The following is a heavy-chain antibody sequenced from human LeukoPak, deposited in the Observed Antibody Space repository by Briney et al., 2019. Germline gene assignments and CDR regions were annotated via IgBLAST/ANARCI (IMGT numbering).Heavy chain of an antibody. Sequence: PGGSLRLSCAASGFAFSTYRMNWVRQAPGKGLEWVSSISSSSSYIYYADSVKGRFTISRDNAKNSLYLQMNSLRDGDTAVYYCARDWNYYDSASYFDYWGQGTLVTVSS. CDR3: ARDWNYYDSASYFDY. D-gene: IGHD3-22*01. CDR2: ISSSSSYI. CDR1: GFAFSTYR. V-gene: IGHV3-21*01. J-gene: IGHJ4*02.